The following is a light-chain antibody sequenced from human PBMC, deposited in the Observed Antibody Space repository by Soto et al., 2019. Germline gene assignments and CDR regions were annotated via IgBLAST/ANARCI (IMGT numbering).Light chain of an antibody. CDR2: EAS. J-gene: IGKJ5*01. CDR1: QTVSSS. CDR3: QQRSNWPQIN. V-gene: IGKV3-11*01. Sequence: EHVLTESPAPLSLSPGERATLSCIASQTVSSSLAWYQQKPGQAPRLLIYEASNRATGIPDRFSGSGSGTDFTLTIRRLEPEDFAVYYCQQRSNWPQINFGKGKQLEIK.